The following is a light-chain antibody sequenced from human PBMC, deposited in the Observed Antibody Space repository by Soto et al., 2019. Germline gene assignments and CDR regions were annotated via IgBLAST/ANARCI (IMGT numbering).Light chain of an antibody. Sequence: QSVLTQPASVSGSPGQSITISCTGTSSDVGGYNYVSWYQHHPCKSPNLMIFDVSNRPSVVSNRFSGSKSGNTASLTISVLQPEDEADYYCSSYTTSNTRQIVFGTGTKVTVL. CDR2: DVS. CDR3: SSYTTSNTRQIV. J-gene: IGLJ1*01. CDR1: SSDVGGYNY. V-gene: IGLV2-14*03.